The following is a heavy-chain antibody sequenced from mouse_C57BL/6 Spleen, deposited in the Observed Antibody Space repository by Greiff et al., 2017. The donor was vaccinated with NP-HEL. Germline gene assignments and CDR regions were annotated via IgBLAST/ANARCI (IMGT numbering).Heavy chain of an antibody. CDR2: IYPGDGDT. CDR1: GYAFSSYW. J-gene: IGHJ1*03. V-gene: IGHV1-80*01. CDR3: ASLTGTSGRVFGV. Sequence: QVQLQQSGAELVKPGASVKISCKASGYAFSSYWMNWVKQRPGKGLEWIGQIYPGDGDTNYNGKFKGKATLTADKSSRTAYMQLSSLTSEDSAVYFWASLTGTSGRVFGVWGTGTTVTVSS. D-gene: IGHD4-1*01.